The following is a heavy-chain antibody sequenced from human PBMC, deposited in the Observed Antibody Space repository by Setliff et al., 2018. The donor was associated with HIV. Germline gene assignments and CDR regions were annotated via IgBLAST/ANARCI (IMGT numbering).Heavy chain of an antibody. V-gene: IGHV3-21*01. CDR2: ISSSSSYI. CDR1: GFTFSSYS. D-gene: IGHD3-10*01. Sequence: GGSLRLSCAASGFTFSSYSMNWVRQAPGKGLEWVSSISSSSSYIYYADSVKGRFTISRDNAKNSLYLQMNSLGAEDTAVYYCASNWRFGELSHWGQGTLVTVSS. J-gene: IGHJ4*02. CDR3: ASNWRFGELSH.